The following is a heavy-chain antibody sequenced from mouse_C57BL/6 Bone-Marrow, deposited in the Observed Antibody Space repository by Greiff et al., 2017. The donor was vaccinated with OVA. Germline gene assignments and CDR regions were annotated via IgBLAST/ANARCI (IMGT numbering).Heavy chain of an antibody. D-gene: IGHD1-1*01. Sequence: EVQLQQSGTVLARPGASVKMSCKTSGYTFTSYWMHWVKPRPGQGLEWIGAIYPGNSDTSYNQKFKGKAKLTAVTSASTAYMELSSLTNEDSAVYYCTRRWYYGSSYGWYFDVWGTGTTVTVSS. CDR3: TRRWYYGSSYGWYFDV. CDR2: IYPGNSDT. V-gene: IGHV1-5*01. J-gene: IGHJ1*03. CDR1: GYTFTSYW.